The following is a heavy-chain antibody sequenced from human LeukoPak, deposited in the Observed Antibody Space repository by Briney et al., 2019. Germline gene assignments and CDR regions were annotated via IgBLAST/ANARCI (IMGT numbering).Heavy chain of an antibody. V-gene: IGHV4-59*01. CDR3: ARRPVVRGIASGMDV. CDR2: IYYSGST. CDR1: GGSISSYY. D-gene: IGHD3-10*01. Sequence: KPSETLSLTCTVSGGSISSYYWSWIRQPAGKGLEWIGHIYYSGSTNYNPSLKSRVTISVDTSKNQFSLKLSSVTAADTAVYYCARRPVVRGIASGMDVWGQGTTVTVSS. J-gene: IGHJ6*02.